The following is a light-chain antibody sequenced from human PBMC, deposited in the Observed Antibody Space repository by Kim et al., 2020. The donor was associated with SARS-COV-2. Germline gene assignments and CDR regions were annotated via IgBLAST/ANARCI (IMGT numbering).Light chain of an antibody. CDR3: QAWDSSTYV. Sequence: VSQEQTARIACAGDKVGDKYACWYQQKPGQSPVLFIYRDSKRPSGIPERFSGSNSGNTATLTISGTQAMDEADYYCQAWDSSTYVFGTGTKVTVL. J-gene: IGLJ1*01. V-gene: IGLV3-1*01. CDR1: KVGDKY. CDR2: RDS.